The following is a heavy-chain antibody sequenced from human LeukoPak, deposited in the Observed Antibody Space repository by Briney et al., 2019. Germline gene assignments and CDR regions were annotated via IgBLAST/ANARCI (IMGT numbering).Heavy chain of an antibody. V-gene: IGHV3-74*01. CDR3: SKKGQADNDGKPD. Sequence: GGSLRLSCAASGFTFSTYWMHWVRQAPGKGLVWVSRINPDGTTTSYADSVKGRFTISRDDSRNTLYLQMNSLRAEDTAVYYCSKKGQADNDGKPDWGQGTLVTVSS. CDR2: INPDGTTT. J-gene: IGHJ4*02. CDR1: GFTFSTYW. D-gene: IGHD1-1*01.